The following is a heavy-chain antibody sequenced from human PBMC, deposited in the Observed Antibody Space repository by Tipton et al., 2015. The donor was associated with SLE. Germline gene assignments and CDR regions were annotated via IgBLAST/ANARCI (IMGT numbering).Heavy chain of an antibody. CDR2: ISGSGGST. CDR3: ATDVDTAMSAFDI. V-gene: IGHV3-23*01. D-gene: IGHD5-18*01. CDR1: GFTFSSYA. Sequence: SLRLSCAASGFTFSSYAMSWVRQAPGKGLEWVSAISGSGGSTYYADSVKGRFTISRDNAKNSLYLQMNSLRAEDTAVYYCATDVDTAMSAFDIWGQGTMVTVSS. J-gene: IGHJ3*02.